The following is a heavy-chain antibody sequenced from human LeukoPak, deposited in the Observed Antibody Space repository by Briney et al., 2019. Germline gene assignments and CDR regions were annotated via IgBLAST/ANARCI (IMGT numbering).Heavy chain of an antibody. J-gene: IGHJ3*02. CDR3: ANFGLAPASISGDSSSWSREAFDI. CDR2: IIPIFGTA. D-gene: IGHD6-13*01. Sequence: SVQVSCQASGGTFSSYAISWVRQAPGQGLEWMGGIIPIFGTANYAQKFQGRVTITADESTSTAYMELSSLRSEDTAVYYCANFGLAPASISGDSSSWSREAFDIWGQGTMVSVSS. CDR1: GGTFSSYA. V-gene: IGHV1-69*01.